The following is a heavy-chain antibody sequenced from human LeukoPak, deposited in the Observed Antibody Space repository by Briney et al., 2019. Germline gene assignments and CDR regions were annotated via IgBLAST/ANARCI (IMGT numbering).Heavy chain of an antibody. V-gene: IGHV4-34*01. J-gene: IGHJ6*02. CDR3: ARDEYSSGWYYYYGMDV. D-gene: IGHD6-19*01. CDR1: GGSFSGYY. Sequence: SETLSLTCAVYGGSFSGYYWSWIRQPPGKGLEWIGEINHSGSTNYNPSLKSRVTISVDTSKNQFSLKLSSVTAADTAVYYCARDEYSSGWYYYYGMDVWGQGTTVTVSS. CDR2: INHSGST.